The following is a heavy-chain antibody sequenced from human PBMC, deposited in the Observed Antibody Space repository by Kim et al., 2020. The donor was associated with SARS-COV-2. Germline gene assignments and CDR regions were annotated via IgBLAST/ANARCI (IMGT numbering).Heavy chain of an antibody. V-gene: IGHV3-23*01. Sequence: YYSGSVKGRFTISRENSKNTLYRQMNSLGAEGTAVYYCAERDGSPWYFDLWGRGTLVTVSS. D-gene: IGHD6-13*01. CDR3: AERDGSPWYFDL. J-gene: IGHJ2*01.